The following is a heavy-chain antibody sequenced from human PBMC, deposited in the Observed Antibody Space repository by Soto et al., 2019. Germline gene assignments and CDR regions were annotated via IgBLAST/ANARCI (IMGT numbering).Heavy chain of an antibody. Sequence: GESLKISCKGSGYSFTSYWIGWVRQMPGKGLEWLGIIYPGDSDTRYSPSFQGQVTISAGKSISTAYLQWSSLKASDTAMYYCASSYGSGSYYNPLGYFDYWGQGTLVTVSS. CDR1: GYSFTSYW. D-gene: IGHD3-10*01. V-gene: IGHV5-51*01. CDR2: IYPGDSDT. J-gene: IGHJ4*02. CDR3: ASSYGSGSYYNPLGYFDY.